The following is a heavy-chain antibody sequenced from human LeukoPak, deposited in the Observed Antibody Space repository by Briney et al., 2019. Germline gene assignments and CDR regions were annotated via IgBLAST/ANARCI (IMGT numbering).Heavy chain of an antibody. CDR3: ARFALKTPPTD. Sequence: GGSLRLSCAASGFTFSSYAMSWVRQAPGKGLEWVSVISGSGGSTYYADSVKGRFTISRDNAKNSLYLQMNSLRAEDTAVYYCARFALKTPPTDWGQGTLVTVSS. CDR2: ISGSGGST. V-gene: IGHV3-23*01. J-gene: IGHJ4*02. CDR1: GFTFSSYA.